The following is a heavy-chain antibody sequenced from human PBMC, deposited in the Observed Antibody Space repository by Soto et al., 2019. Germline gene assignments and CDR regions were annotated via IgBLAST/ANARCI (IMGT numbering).Heavy chain of an antibody. CDR2: IYYSGST. D-gene: IGHD3-10*01. V-gene: IGHV4-59*01. CDR1: GGSISGYY. Sequence: QVQLQESGPGLVKPSETLSLTCTVSGGSISGYYWSWIRQPPGKGLEWTGYIYYSGSTNYNPSLIGRVAISVDPTKSQFSLKLSSVTAADTALSYCATALVRFGELLFDYWGQGTLVPVSS. CDR3: ATALVRFGELLFDY. J-gene: IGHJ4*02.